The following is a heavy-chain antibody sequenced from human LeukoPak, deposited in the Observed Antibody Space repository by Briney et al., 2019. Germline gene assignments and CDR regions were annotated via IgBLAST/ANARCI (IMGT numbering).Heavy chain of an antibody. Sequence: SVKLSCTASGYTFTSYGISWVRQAPGQALERMGWISAYNGNTNYAHRLQGRVTMTTDTSTNTAYKELRSLRSDDTALYYWSEKRAGMGVYNWFVPWGQGTLVTVSS. J-gene: IGHJ5*02. CDR2: ISAYNGNT. D-gene: IGHD3-10*01. CDR1: GYTFTSYG. CDR3: SEKRAGMGVYNWFVP. V-gene: IGHV1-18*01.